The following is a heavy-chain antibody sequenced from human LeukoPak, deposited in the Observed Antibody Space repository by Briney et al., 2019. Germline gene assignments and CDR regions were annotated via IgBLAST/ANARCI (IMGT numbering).Heavy chain of an antibody. CDR3: ARDYDILTGSKGMDV. Sequence: PSQTLSLTCTVSGGSISSGDYYWSWIRQPPGKGLEWIGYIYYSGSTYYIPSLKSRVTISVDTSKNQFCLKLSSVTAADTAVYYCARDYDILTGSKGMDVWGQGTTVTVSS. J-gene: IGHJ6*02. CDR1: GGSISSGDYY. D-gene: IGHD3-9*01. CDR2: IYYSGST. V-gene: IGHV4-30-4*01.